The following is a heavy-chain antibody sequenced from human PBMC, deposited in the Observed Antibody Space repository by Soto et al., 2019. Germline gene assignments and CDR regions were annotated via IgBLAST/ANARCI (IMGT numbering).Heavy chain of an antibody. CDR1: GFSFDDYA. CDR3: ANAYSGYDSLLEYFDY. CDR2: ISLHSDSI. Sequence: VQLVESGGGLVQPGRSLRLSCAASGFSFDDYAMPWVRQAPGKGLEWVSGISLHSDSIGYADSVKGRFHISRDNVKNSLYMQTNRLRAEDKALYYCANAYSGYDSLLEYFDYWGHGTLVTVSS. V-gene: IGHV3-9*01. J-gene: IGHJ4*01. D-gene: IGHD5-12*01.